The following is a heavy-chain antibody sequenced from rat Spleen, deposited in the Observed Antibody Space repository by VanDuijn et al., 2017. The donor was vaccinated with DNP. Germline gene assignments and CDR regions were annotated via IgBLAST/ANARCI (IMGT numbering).Heavy chain of an antibody. J-gene: IGHJ3*01. CDR2: ISTSGGST. Sequence: EVQLVESGGGLVQPGRSLKLSCAASGFTFSNYDMAWVRQAPTKGLEWVASISTSGGSTYYRDSVKGRFTVSRDNAKSTLYLQMDSLRSEDTATYYCAISGRAYWGQGTLVTVSS. CDR1: GFTFSNYD. CDR3: AISGRAY. D-gene: IGHD1-1*01. V-gene: IGHV5-25*01.